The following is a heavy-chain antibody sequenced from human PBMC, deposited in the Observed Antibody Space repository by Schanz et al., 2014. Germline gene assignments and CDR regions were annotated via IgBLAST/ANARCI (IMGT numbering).Heavy chain of an antibody. CDR1: GFSFDDYT. V-gene: IGHV3-43*01. CDR3: AKDSRGSSFDMDV. D-gene: IGHD1-26*01. Sequence: ELLLVESGGGLVQPGGSLRLSCAASGFSFDDYTMHWVRQAPGKGLEWVSHIDRDGGHTYYADSVKGRFTISRDNSKNSLYLQMNSLRTEDTALYYCAKDSRGSSFDMDVWGQGTTVTVSS. CDR2: IDRDGGHT. J-gene: IGHJ6*02.